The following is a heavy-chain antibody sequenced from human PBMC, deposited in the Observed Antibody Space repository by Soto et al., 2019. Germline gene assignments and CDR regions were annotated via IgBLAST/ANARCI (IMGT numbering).Heavy chain of an antibody. D-gene: IGHD2-21*02. V-gene: IGHV3-48*02. CDR1: GFTFSSYS. Sequence: GGSLRLSCAASGFTFSSYSMNWVRQAPGKGLEWVSYISSSSSTIYYADSVKGRFTISRDNAKNSLYLQMNSLRDEDTAVYYCARSPVVTPGSCYFDYWGQGTLVTVSS. CDR3: ARSPVVTPGSCYFDY. CDR2: ISSSSSTI. J-gene: IGHJ4*02.